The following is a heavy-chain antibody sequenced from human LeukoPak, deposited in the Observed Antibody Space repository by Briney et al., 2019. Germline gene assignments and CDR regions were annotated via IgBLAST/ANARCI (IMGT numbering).Heavy chain of an antibody. CDR3: ARDHYSRNDY. CDR2: ISSGSSPI. CDR1: GFAFNTYS. D-gene: IGHD6-13*01. V-gene: IGHV3-48*02. J-gene: IGHJ4*02. Sequence: GGSLRLSCAASGFAFNTYSMNWVRQAPGKGLEWLSYISSGSSPIYYADSVKGRFTISRDNAKNSLYLQMNSLRDEDTAVYYCARDHYSRNDYWGQGTLVTVSS.